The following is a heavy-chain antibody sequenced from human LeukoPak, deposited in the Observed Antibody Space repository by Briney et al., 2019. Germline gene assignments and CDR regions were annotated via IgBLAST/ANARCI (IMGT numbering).Heavy chain of an antibody. J-gene: IGHJ4*02. D-gene: IGHD6-6*01. CDR3: VKDSSGIAARRGGYFDY. CDR2: ISSNGGST. CDR1: GFTFSSYG. Sequence: PGGSLRLSCAASGFTFSSYGMHWVRQAPGKGLEYVSAISSNGGSTYYADSVKGRFTISRDNSKNTLYLQMSSLRAEDTAVYYCVKDSSGIAARRGGYFDYWGQGTLVTVSS. V-gene: IGHV3-64D*09.